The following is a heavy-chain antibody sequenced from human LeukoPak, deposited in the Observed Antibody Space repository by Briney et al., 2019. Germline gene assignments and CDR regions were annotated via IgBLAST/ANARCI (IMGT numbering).Heavy chain of an antibody. CDR2: IYYSGST. D-gene: IGHD6-13*01. J-gene: IGHJ4*02. CDR3: ASVSASYSSSWYGPHPFYF. V-gene: IGHV4-39*01. Sequence: PSETLSLTCTVSGGSISSSSYYWGWIRQPPGKGLEWIGSIYYSGSTYYNPSLKSRVTISVDTSKNQFSLKLSSVTAADTAVYYCASVSASYSSSWYGPHPFYFWGQGTLVTVSS. CDR1: GGSISSSSYY.